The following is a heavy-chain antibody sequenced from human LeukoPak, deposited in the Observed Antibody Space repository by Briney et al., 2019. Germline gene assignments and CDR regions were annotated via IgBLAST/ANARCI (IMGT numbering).Heavy chain of an antibody. CDR1: GFTFSSYG. Sequence: GRSLRLSCAASGFTFSSYGMHCVRQTPGKGLEWVAVISYDGSNKYYADSVKGRFTISRDNSKNTLYLQMNSLRAEDTAVYYCAKDYQPGVAAAVDYWGQGTLVTVSS. D-gene: IGHD6-13*01. J-gene: IGHJ4*02. CDR2: ISYDGSNK. V-gene: IGHV3-30*18. CDR3: AKDYQPGVAAAVDY.